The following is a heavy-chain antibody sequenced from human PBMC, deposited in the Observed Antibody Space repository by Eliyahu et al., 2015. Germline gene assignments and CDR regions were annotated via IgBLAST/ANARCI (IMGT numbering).Heavy chain of an antibody. V-gene: IGHV4-59*01. CDR2: IXYSGST. J-gene: IGHJ4*02. Sequence: QVQLQESGPGLVKPSETLSLTCTVXGGXIXXYYWSWIRQPPGKGLEWIGYIXYSGSTNYNPSLKSRVTISVDTSKNQFSLKLSSVTAADTAVYYCARGTYSSGRQSGVFLDYWGQGTLVTVSS. CDR1: GGXIXXYY. CDR3: ARGTYSSGRQSGVFLDY. D-gene: IGHD6-19*01.